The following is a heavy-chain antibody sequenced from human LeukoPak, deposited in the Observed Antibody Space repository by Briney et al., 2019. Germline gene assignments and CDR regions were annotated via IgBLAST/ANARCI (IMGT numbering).Heavy chain of an antibody. CDR2: IRYDGSNK. CDR1: GFTFSSYG. V-gene: IGHV3-30*02. CDR3: ARDQGSSSWYGAY. D-gene: IGHD6-13*01. J-gene: IGHJ4*02. Sequence: GGSLRLSCAASGFTFSSYGMHWVRQAPGRGLEWVAFIRYDGSNKYYADSVKGRFTISRDNSKNTLYLQMNSLRAEDTAVYYCARDQGSSSWYGAYWGQGTLVTVSS.